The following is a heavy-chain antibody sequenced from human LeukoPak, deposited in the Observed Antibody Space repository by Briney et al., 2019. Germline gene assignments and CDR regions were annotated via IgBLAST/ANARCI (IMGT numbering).Heavy chain of an antibody. CDR2: IYSGGST. D-gene: IGHD3-10*01. CDR3: ANEAYGSGSYYTDC. V-gene: IGHV3-66*01. J-gene: IGHJ4*02. Sequence: GGSLRLSCAASGFTVSSNYMSWVRQAPGKGLEWVSVIYSGGSTYYADSVKGRFTISRDNSKNTLYLQMNSLRAEDTAVYYCANEAYGSGSYYTDCWGQGTLVTVSS. CDR1: GFTVSSNY.